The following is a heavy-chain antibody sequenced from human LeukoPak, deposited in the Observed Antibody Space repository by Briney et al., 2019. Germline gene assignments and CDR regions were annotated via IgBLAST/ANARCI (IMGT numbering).Heavy chain of an antibody. Sequence: GGSLRLSCAASGFTVSRYGMHWVRQAPGKGLEWVAFIMYDGSNKYYADSVQGRFTISRDTSKNTLYLQMSSLRAEDTAVYYCATDLKRWENVHYWGQGTLVTVSS. D-gene: IGHD5-24*01. CDR3: ATDLKRWENVHY. CDR2: IMYDGSNK. V-gene: IGHV3-30*02. J-gene: IGHJ4*02. CDR1: GFTVSRYG.